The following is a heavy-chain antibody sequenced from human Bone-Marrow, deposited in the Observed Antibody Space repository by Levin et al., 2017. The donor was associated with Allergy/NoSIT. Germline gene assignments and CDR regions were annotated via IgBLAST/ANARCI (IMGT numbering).Heavy chain of an antibody. Sequence: PSQTLSLTCTVPGGSISSYYWSWIRQPPGKGLEWIGYIYYSGSTNYNPSLKSRVTISVDTSKNQFSLKLSSVTAADTAVYYCSRVPPAHMAYCGGDCYRLDWYCDLWGRGTLVTVSS. V-gene: IGHV4-59*01. D-gene: IGHD2-21*02. CDR2: IYYSGST. CDR1: GGSISSYY. J-gene: IGHJ2*01. CDR3: SRVPPAHMAYCGGDCYRLDWYCDL.